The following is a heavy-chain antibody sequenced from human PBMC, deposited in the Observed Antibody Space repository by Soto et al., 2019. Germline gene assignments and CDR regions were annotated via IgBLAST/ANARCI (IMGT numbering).Heavy chain of an antibody. V-gene: IGHV3-33*01. CDR2: IWYDGGNK. Sequence: QVQLVESGGGVVQAGRSLRLSCVASGFSFSRYGMHWVRQAPGKGLEWVAVIWYDGGNKYYADSVKGRFTISRDNSKNTLYLQINSLRAEDTAVYHCARWGVGSGWYEQVVDYWGQGTLVTVSS. D-gene: IGHD6-19*01. CDR1: GFSFSRYG. J-gene: IGHJ4*02. CDR3: ARWGVGSGWYEQVVDY.